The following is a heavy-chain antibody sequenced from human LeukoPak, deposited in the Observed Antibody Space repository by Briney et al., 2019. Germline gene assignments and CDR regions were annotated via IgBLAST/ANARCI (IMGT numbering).Heavy chain of an antibody. D-gene: IGHD4-17*01. J-gene: IGHJ5*02. V-gene: IGHV1-2*02. CDR2: TNPNSGGT. CDR1: GYTFTGYY. Sequence: GASVKVSCKASGYTFTGYYMHWVRQAPGRGLEWMGWTNPNSGGTNYAQKFQGRVTMTRDTSISTAYMELSRLRSDDTAVYYCARDPNLRYDWFDPWGQGSLVTVSS. CDR3: ARDPNLRYDWFDP.